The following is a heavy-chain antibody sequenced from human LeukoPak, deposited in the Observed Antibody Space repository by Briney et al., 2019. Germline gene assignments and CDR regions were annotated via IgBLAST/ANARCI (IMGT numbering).Heavy chain of an antibody. CDR3: ARPPLRTLGGRFDY. J-gene: IGHJ4*02. CDR1: GFTFSSYA. V-gene: IGHV3-30-3*01. Sequence: GGSLRLSCAASGFTFSSYAMHWVRQAPGKGLEWVAVISYDGSNKYYADSVKGRFTISRDNSKNTLYLQMNSLRAEDTAVYYCARPPLRTLGGRFDYWGQGTLVTVSS. CDR2: ISYDGSNK. D-gene: IGHD3-16*01.